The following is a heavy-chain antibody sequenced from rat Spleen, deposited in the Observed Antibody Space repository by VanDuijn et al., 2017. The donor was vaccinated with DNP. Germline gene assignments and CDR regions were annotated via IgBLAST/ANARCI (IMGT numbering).Heavy chain of an antibody. CDR1: GFTFSRYG. Sequence: EVQLVGSGGGLVQPGRSLKLSCAASGFTFSRYGMAWVRQAPTKGLEWVAALSFDGSSTYYRGSVKGRFTISRDNGKSTLYLQMDSLRSEDTATYYCIRDTAYWGQGTLVTVSS. J-gene: IGHJ3*01. CDR3: IRDTAY. CDR2: LSFDGSST. D-gene: IGHD2-1*01. V-gene: IGHV5-29*01.